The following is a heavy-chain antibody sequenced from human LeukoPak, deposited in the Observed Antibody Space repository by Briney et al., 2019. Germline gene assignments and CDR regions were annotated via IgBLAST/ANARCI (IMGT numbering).Heavy chain of an antibody. Sequence: GGSLRLSCAASGFTFSSYSMNWVRQAPGKGLEWVSSISSSRSYIYYADSVKGRFTISRDNAKNSLYLQMNSLRAEDTAVYYCARAYDFWSGFDYWGQGTLVTVSS. D-gene: IGHD3-3*01. CDR1: GFTFSSYS. J-gene: IGHJ4*02. V-gene: IGHV3-21*01. CDR3: ARAYDFWSGFDY. CDR2: ISSSRSYI.